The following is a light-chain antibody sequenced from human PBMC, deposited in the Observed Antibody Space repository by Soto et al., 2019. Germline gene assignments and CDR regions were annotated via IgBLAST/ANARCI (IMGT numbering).Light chain of an antibody. CDR2: STN. J-gene: IGLJ3*02. CDR1: SGSVSTSYY. CDR3: VLYMGSGIFWV. Sequence: QTVVTQEPSLSVSPGGTVTLTCGLSSGSVSTSYYPSWYQQTPGQAPRTLIYSTNTRSSGVPDRFSGSILGNKAALTITGAQADDESDYYCVLYMGSGIFWVFGGGTKVTVL. V-gene: IGLV8-61*01.